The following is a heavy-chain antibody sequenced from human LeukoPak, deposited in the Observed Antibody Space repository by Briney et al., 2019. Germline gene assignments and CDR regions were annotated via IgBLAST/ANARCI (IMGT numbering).Heavy chain of an antibody. V-gene: IGHV3-11*01. CDR3: ARVSNSGFLEWSIDYGTDV. D-gene: IGHD3-3*01. Sequence: GGSLRLSCAASGFTFSDYYMSWIRQAPGKGLEWVSYISSSGSTIYYADSVKGRFTISRDNAKNSLYLQMNSLRAEDTAVYYCARVSNSGFLEWSIDYGTDVWGQGTTVTVSS. CDR1: GFTFSDYY. CDR2: ISSSGSTI. J-gene: IGHJ6*02.